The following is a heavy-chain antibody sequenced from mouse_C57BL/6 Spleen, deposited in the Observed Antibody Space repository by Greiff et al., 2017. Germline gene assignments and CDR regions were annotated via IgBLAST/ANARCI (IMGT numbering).Heavy chain of an antibody. V-gene: IGHV1-55*01. D-gene: IGHD1-1*01. Sequence: VQLQQPGAELVKPGASVKMSCKASGYTFTSYWITWVKQRPGQGLEWIGDIYPGSGSTNYNEKFKSKATLTVATSSRTAYMQLSSLTSEDSAVYYCARKPNYYGSSYVDYYAMDYWGQGTSVTVSS. CDR2: IYPGSGST. CDR3: ARKPNYYGSSYVDYYAMDY. CDR1: GYTFTSYW. J-gene: IGHJ4*01.